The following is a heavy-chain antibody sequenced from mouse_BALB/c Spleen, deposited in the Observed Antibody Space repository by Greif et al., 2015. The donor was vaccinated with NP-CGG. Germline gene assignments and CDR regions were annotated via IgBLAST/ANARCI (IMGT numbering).Heavy chain of an antibody. CDR3: ARGGYDGAGGFAY. CDR2: ISDGGSYT. CDR1: GFTFSDYY. Sequence: EVQGVESGGGLVKPGGSLKLSCAASGFTFSDYYMYWVRQTPEKRLEWVATISDGGSYTYYPDSVKGRFTISRDNAKNNLCLQMSSLESEDTAMYYCARGGYDGAGGFAYWGQGTLVTVSA. J-gene: IGHJ3*01. D-gene: IGHD2-2*01. V-gene: IGHV5-4*02.